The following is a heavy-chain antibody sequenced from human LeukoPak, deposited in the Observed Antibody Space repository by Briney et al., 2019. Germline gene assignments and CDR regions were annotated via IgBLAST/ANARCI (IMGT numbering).Heavy chain of an antibody. D-gene: IGHD6-13*01. Sequence: GRSLRLSCAASGFAFSSYGMHWVRQAPGKGLEWVAVISYDGSNKYYADSVKGRFTISRDNSKNTLYLQMNSLRAEDTAVYYCARGLTIAAAEVFDYWGQGTLVTVSS. J-gene: IGHJ4*02. CDR1: GFAFSSYG. CDR3: ARGLTIAAAEVFDY. CDR2: ISYDGSNK. V-gene: IGHV3-30*03.